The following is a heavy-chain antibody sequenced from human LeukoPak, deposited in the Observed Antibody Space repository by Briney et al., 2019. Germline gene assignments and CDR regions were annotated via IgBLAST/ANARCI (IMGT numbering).Heavy chain of an antibody. J-gene: IGHJ6*02. V-gene: IGHV1-2*02. CDR3: ARFRGYCSSTSCYELDV. D-gene: IGHD2-2*03. Sequence: ASVKVSCKASGYTFTGYYTHWVRQAPGQGLEWMGWINPNSGGTNYAQKFQGRVTMARDTSISTAYMELSRLRSDDTAVYYCARFRGYCSSTSCYELDVWGQGTTVTVSS. CDR1: GYTFTGYY. CDR2: INPNSGGT.